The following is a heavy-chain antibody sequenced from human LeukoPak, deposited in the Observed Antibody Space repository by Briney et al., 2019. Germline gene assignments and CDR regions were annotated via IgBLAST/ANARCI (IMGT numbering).Heavy chain of an antibody. CDR3: ARDMVTYSGSPDAFDI. D-gene: IGHD1-26*01. CDR2: ISAYNGNT. CDR1: GYTCTSYG. V-gene: IGHV1-18*01. J-gene: IGHJ3*02. Sequence: GASVKVSCKASGYTCTSYGISWVRQAPGQGLEWMGWISAYNGNTNYAQKLQGRVTMTTDTSTSTAYMELRSLRSDDTAVYYCARDMVTYSGSPDAFDIWGQGTMVTVSS.